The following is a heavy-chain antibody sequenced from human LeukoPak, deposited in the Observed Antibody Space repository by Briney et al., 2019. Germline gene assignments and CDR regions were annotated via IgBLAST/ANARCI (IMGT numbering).Heavy chain of an antibody. Sequence: SVKVSCKASGFTXTSSAVQWVRQARGQRLEWIGWIVVGSGNTNYAQKFQERVTITRDMPTSTAYMELSSLRSEDTAVYYCAAGNYYDSSGYYYWGQGTLVTVPS. CDR3: AAGNYYDSSGYYY. CDR2: IVVGSGNT. CDR1: GFTXTSSA. V-gene: IGHV1-58*01. D-gene: IGHD3-22*01. J-gene: IGHJ4*02.